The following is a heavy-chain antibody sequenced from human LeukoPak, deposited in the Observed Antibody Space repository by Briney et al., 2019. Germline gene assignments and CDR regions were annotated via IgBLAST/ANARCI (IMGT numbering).Heavy chain of an antibody. CDR2: ISYDGSNK. CDR3: AELGITMIGGV. J-gene: IGHJ6*04. D-gene: IGHD3-10*02. CDR1: GFTFSSYG. Sequence: GRSLRLSCAASGFTFSSYGMHWVRQAPGKGLEWVAVISYDGSNKYFADSVKGRFTISRDNAKNSLYLQMNSLRAEDTAVYYCAELGITMIGGVWGKGTTVTISS. V-gene: IGHV3-30*18.